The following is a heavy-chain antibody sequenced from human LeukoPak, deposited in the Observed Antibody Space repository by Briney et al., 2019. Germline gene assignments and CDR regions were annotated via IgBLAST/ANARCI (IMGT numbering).Heavy chain of an antibody. CDR3: ARAENGDYAFDY. CDR1: GYTFTGYY. D-gene: IGHD4-17*01. J-gene: IGHJ4*02. CDR2: INPNSGGT. Sequence: ASVKVSCKASGYTFTGYYIHWVRQAPGQGLEWMGRINPNSGGTNYAQKFQGRVTMTRDTSISTAYIELSRLRSDDTAVYYCARAENGDYAFDYWGQGAVVTVSS. V-gene: IGHV1-2*06.